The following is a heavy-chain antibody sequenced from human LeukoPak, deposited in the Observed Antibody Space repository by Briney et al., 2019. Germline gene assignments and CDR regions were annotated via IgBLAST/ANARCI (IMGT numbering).Heavy chain of an antibody. CDR1: GITLSNYG. V-gene: IGHV3-23*01. CDR3: AKRGVVIRVILVGFHKEAYYFDS. Sequence: GGSLRLSCAVSGITLSNYGMSWVRQAPGKGLEWVAGISDSGSSTNYADSVKGRFTISRDNPKNTLYLQMNSLRAEDTAVYFCAKRGVVIRVILVGFHKEAYYFDSWGQGALVTVSS. D-gene: IGHD3-22*01. CDR2: ISDSGSST. J-gene: IGHJ4*02.